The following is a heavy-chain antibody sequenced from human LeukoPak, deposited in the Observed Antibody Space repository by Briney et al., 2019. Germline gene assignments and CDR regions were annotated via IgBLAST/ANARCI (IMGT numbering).Heavy chain of an antibody. CDR3: ARVVVMRGRWLDY. Sequence: SETLSLTCTVSGGSISSGDYYWSWIRQPPGKGLEWIGYIYYSGSTYYNPSLKSRVTISVDTSKHQFSLKLSSVTAADTAVYYCARVVVMRGRWLDYWGQGTLVTVSS. V-gene: IGHV4-30-4*01. CDR2: IYYSGST. CDR1: GGSISSGDYY. D-gene: IGHD3-22*01. J-gene: IGHJ4*02.